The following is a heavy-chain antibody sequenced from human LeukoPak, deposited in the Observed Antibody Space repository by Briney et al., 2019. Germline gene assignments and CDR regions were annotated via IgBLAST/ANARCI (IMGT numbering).Heavy chain of an antibody. V-gene: IGHV4-34*01. J-gene: IGHJ4*02. CDR2: INHSGST. CDR1: GGSFSGYY. CDR3: ASVTAMVNY. D-gene: IGHD5-18*01. Sequence: SETLSLTCAVYGGSFSGYYWSWIRQPPGKGLEWIGEINHSGSTNYNPSLKSRVTISVDTSKNQFSLKLCSVTAADTAVYYCASVTAMVNYWGQGTLVTVSS.